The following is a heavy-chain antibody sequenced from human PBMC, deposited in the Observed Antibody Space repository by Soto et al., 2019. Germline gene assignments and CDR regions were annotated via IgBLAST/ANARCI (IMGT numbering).Heavy chain of an antibody. V-gene: IGHV5-51*01. CDR1: GYSFTSYW. Sequence: GESLKISCKGSGYSFTSYWIGWVRQMPGKGLEWMGIIYPGDSDTRYSPSFQGQVTISADKSISTAYLQWSSLKASDTAMYYCARLPDHPGRFYEEVDYWGQGTLVTVSS. CDR3: ARLPDHPGRFYEEVDY. J-gene: IGHJ4*02. CDR2: IYPGDSDT. D-gene: IGHD3-3*01.